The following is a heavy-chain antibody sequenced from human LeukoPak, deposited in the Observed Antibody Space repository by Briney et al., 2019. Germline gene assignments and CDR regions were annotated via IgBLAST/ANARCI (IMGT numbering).Heavy chain of an antibody. J-gene: IGHJ4*02. CDR3: ASQSSYSGYHRKRFDY. CDR2: INPNSGGT. CDR1: GYTFTGYY. V-gene: IGHV1-2*02. D-gene: IGHD5-12*01. Sequence: GASVKVSCKASGYTFTGYYMHWVRRAPGQGLEWMGWINPNSGGTNYAQKFQGRVTMTRDTSISTAYMELSRLRSDDTAVYYCASQSSYSGYHRKRFDYWGQGTLVTVSS.